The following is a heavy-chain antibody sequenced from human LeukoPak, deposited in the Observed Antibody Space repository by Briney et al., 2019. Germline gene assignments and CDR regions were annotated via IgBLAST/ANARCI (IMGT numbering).Heavy chain of an antibody. Sequence: PGRSLRLSCAASGFTFSSYVMHRVRQAPGKGLEWVAAIWSDGGNTYYADSVKGRFTISRDNSKNTLHLQMSSLRAEDTAVYFCARDVVGATGYFEHWGQGTLATVSS. D-gene: IGHD1-26*01. V-gene: IGHV3-33*01. CDR1: GFTFSSYV. CDR2: IWSDGGNT. CDR3: ARDVVGATGYFEH. J-gene: IGHJ4*02.